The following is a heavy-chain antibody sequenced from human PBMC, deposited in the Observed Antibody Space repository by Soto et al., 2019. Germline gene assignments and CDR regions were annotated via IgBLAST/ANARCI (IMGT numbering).Heavy chain of an antibody. Sequence: QLQLQESGPGLVKPSETLSLTCTVSGGSISSTSSSWAWIRQPPGEGLEWMVSIHYSGNTYYNSSLKSRFTVSVDTSKNHFSLNLSSVTAADTAVYYCARHRRRSANRNWFNSFDPWGKGTLVTVSS. J-gene: IGHJ5*02. CDR1: GGSISSTSSS. D-gene: IGHD5-18*01. CDR3: ARHRRRSANRNWFNSFDP. V-gene: IGHV4-39*01. CDR2: IHYSGNT.